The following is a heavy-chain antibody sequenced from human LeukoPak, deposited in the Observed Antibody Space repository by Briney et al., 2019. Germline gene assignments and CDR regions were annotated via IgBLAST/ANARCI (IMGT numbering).Heavy chain of an antibody. V-gene: IGHV3-23*01. Sequence: GGSLRLSCLTSGFTFSTNAMSWVRQAPGKGLEWISGISGSGASTYYADSVTGRFTISRDNSRNTLYLQINSLRGDDTAVYYCAKDVGKWESLHFFDYWGQGTLVTVSP. CDR3: AKDVGKWESLHFFDY. CDR2: ISGSGAST. J-gene: IGHJ4*02. CDR1: GFTFSTNA. D-gene: IGHD1-26*01.